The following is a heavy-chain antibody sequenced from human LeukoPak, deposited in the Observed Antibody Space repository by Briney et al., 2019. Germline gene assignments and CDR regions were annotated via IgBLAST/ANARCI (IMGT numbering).Heavy chain of an antibody. J-gene: IGHJ4*02. CDR1: GGSFSGYY. CDR3: ARVGIAAAGTGYYFDY. V-gene: IGHV4-34*01. D-gene: IGHD6-13*01. CDR2: INHSGST. Sequence: SETLSLTCAVYGGSFSGYYWSWIRQPPGKGLEWIGEINHSGSTNYNPSLKSRVTISVDTSKNQFSLKLSSVTAADTAVYYCARVGIAAAGTGYYFDYWGQGTLVTVSS.